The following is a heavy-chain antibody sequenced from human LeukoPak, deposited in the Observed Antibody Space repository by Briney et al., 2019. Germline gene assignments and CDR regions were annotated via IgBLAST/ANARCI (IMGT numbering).Heavy chain of an antibody. V-gene: IGHV4-61*01. CDR2: IYYSGST. CDR1: GGSVSSGSYY. Sequence: SETLSLTCTVSGGSVSSGSYYWSWIRQPPGKGLEWIGYIYYSGSTNYNPSLKSRVTISVDTSKNQFSLKLSSVTAADTAVYYCARANPAYYGSSGYHPYFDYWGRGTLVTVSS. J-gene: IGHJ4*02. D-gene: IGHD3-22*01. CDR3: ARANPAYYGSSGYHPYFDY.